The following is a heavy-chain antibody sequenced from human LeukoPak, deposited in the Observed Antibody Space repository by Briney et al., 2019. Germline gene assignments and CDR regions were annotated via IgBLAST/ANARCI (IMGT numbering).Heavy chain of an antibody. CDR1: GFTFSSYA. Sequence: PGGSLRLSCAASGFTFSSYAMNWVRQAPGKGLEWVSSISASAGSAVYGDSVKGRFTISRVNAENTLYLQMNSLRADDTAIYYCAKDQRSGEYDYGWGPFDISGQGTMVTVSS. V-gene: IGHV3-23*01. J-gene: IGHJ3*02. CDR3: AKDQRSGEYDYGWGPFDI. CDR2: ISASAGSA. D-gene: IGHD3-10*01.